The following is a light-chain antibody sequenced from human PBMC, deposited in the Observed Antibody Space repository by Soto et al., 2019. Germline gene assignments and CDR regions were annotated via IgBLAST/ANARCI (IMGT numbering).Light chain of an antibody. CDR1: QGISSY. CDR3: QQYNSYSPWPIT. V-gene: IGKV1-9*01. CDR2: AAS. J-gene: IGKJ5*01. Sequence: IQLTQSPSSLSASVGDRVTITCRASQGISSYLAWYQQKPGKAPKLLIYAASTLQSGVPSRFSGSGSGTDFTLTISSLQPEDFATYYCQQYNSYSPWPITFGQGTRLEIK.